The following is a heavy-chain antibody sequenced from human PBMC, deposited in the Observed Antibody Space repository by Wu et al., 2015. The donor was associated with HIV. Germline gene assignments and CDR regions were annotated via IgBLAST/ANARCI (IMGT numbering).Heavy chain of an antibody. Sequence: QVQLVQSGAEVKKPGSSVKISCKASGNTFNAINWVRQAPEQGLEWMGGIIPLFGTRDYAQVFQGRVTITTDESTSTAYMTLTSLTSEDTAVYYCATPRSPGFSSAWPTYFDYWGQGTLVTVSS. V-gene: IGHV1-69*05. CDR2: IIPLFGTR. CDR1: GNTFNA. D-gene: IGHD6-19*01. CDR3: ATPRSPGFSSAWPTYFDY. J-gene: IGHJ4*02.